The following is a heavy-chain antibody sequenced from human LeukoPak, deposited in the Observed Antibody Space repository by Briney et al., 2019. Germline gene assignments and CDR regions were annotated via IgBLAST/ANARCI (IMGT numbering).Heavy chain of an antibody. CDR1: GYTFTSYG. CDR3: ARGLAAAGTEDAFDI. D-gene: IGHD6-13*01. V-gene: IGHV1-18*01. Sequence: GASVKVSCKASGYTFTSYGISWVRPAPGQGLEWMGWISAYNGNTNYAQKLQGRVTMTTDTSTSTAYMELRSLRSDDTAVYYCARGLAAAGTEDAFDIWGQGTMVTVSS. J-gene: IGHJ3*02. CDR2: ISAYNGNT.